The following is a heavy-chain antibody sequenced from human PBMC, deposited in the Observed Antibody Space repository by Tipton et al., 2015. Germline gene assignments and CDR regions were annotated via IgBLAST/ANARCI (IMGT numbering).Heavy chain of an antibody. D-gene: IGHD3-22*01. CDR3: IHGSGYYVD. CDR2: IKSKTFGETK. Sequence: GSLRLSCAASGFNFYDAWMTWARQSPGKRPEWVGLIKSKTFGETKDYATSVQGRFFISRDDSTNTLYLQMNSLKVEDTAVYYCIHGSGYYVDWGQGTLVTVSS. J-gene: IGHJ4*02. V-gene: IGHV3-15*01. CDR1: GFNFYDAW.